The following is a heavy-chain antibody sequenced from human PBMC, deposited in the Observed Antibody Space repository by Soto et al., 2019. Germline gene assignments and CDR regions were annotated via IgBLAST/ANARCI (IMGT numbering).Heavy chain of an antibody. CDR2: IIPIFGTA. J-gene: IGHJ4*02. D-gene: IGHD6-13*01. CDR3: AGRKLAAAGHLFDY. Sequence: SVKVSCKASGGTFSSYAISWVRQAPGQGLEWMGGIIPIFGTANYAQKFQGRVTITADESTSTAYMELSSLRSEDTAVYYCAGRKLAAAGHLFDYWGQGTLVTVSS. CDR1: GGTFSSYA. V-gene: IGHV1-69*13.